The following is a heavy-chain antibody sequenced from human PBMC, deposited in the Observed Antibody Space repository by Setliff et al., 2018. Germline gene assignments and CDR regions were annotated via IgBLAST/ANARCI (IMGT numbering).Heavy chain of an antibody. D-gene: IGHD3-10*01. V-gene: IGHV1-69*10. CDR3: ARDSSYYYGSDY. J-gene: IGHJ4*02. CDR2: ITPILGIA. Sequence: SVKVSCKASGGTFSSYAISWVRRAPGQGLEWMGGITPILGIANYAQKFQGRVTITADESTSTAYMELSSLRSEDTAVYYCARDSSYYYGSDYWGQGTLVTVSS. CDR1: GGTFSSYA.